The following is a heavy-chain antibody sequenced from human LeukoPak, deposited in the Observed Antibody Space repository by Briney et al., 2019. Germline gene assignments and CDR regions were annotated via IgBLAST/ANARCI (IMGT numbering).Heavy chain of an antibody. V-gene: IGHV1-2*02. CDR2: INPNSGGT. CDR1: GYTFTVYY. CDR3: ARDITLNNDAFDF. Sequence: ASVKVSFKSSGYTFTVYYMHWVRQAPGQGLEWMGWINPNSGGTNYAQKFQGRVTMTRDTSITTAYMELTRLRSDDTAIYYCARDITLNNDAFDFWGQGTMVIVSS. J-gene: IGHJ3*01. D-gene: IGHD1/OR15-1a*01.